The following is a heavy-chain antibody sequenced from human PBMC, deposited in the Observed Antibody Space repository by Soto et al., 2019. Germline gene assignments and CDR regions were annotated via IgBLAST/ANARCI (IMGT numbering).Heavy chain of an antibody. V-gene: IGHV5-10-1*01. CDR3: ARQGYCSGGSCLYYYYGMDV. Sequence: PGESLKISCKGSGYSFTSYWISWVRQMPGKGLEWMGRIDPSDSYTNYSPSFQGHVTISADKSISTAYLQWSSLKASDTAMYYCARQGYCSGGSCLYYYYGMDVWGQGTTVTVSS. D-gene: IGHD2-15*01. CDR1: GYSFTSYW. CDR2: IDPSDSYT. J-gene: IGHJ6*02.